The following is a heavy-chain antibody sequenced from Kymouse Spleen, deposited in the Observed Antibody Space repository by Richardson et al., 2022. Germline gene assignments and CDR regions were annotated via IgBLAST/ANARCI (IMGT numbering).Heavy chain of an antibody. CDR2: FDPEDGET. V-gene: IGHV1-24*d01. CDR1: GYTLTELS. CDR3: ATGGCIAAAPTLTT. D-gene: IGHD6-13*01. Sequence: QVQLVQSGAEVKKPGASVKVSCKVSGYTLTELSMHWVRQAPGKGLEWMGGFDPEDGETIYAQKFQGRVTMTEDTSTDTAYMDLSSLRSEDTAVYYCATGGCIAAAPTLTTGAREPWSPSPQ. J-gene: IGHJ4*02.